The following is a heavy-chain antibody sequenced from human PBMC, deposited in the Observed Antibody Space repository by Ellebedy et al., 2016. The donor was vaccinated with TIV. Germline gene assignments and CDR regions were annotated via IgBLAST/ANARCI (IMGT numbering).Heavy chain of an antibody. CDR3: ARNVLIFTFDKWYSDH. Sequence: SETLSLTCTVSGGSVSSSPYYWGWIRQSPGKGLEWIGTVYYSGNTYYSPSLMGRVTISVDTSINRFSLELNSVTAADTAVYYCARNVLIFTFDKWYSDHWGRGTLVTVSS. J-gene: IGHJ2*01. D-gene: IGHD3/OR15-3a*01. V-gene: IGHV4-39*01. CDR1: GGSVSSSPYY. CDR2: VYYSGNT.